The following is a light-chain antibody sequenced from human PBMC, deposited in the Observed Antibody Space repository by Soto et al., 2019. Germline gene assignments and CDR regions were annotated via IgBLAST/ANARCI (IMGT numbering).Light chain of an antibody. J-gene: IGLJ1*01. V-gene: IGLV2-8*01. Sequence: QSVLTQPPSASGSPGQSVTISCTGTSSDVGAYIFVSWYQQHPGKAPKPMVYDVNRRPPGVPDRFFGSKSGNTASLTVSGLQAEDEADYYCVSFAGGTYVFGTGTKVTVL. CDR2: DVN. CDR1: SSDVGAYIF. CDR3: VSFAGGTYV.